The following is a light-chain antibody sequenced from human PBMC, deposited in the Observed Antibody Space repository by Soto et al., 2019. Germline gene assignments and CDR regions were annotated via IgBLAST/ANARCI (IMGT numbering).Light chain of an antibody. Sequence: DIQMTQSPSTLSASVGDRVTITCRASQSISTWVAWYQQKPGKAPNLLIYDASNLESGVPSRFSGSGSGTEFSLTISSLEPEDFATYYCQQYNNYLWTFGQGTKVEVK. J-gene: IGKJ1*01. CDR3: QQYNNYLWT. CDR1: QSISTW. CDR2: DAS. V-gene: IGKV1-5*01.